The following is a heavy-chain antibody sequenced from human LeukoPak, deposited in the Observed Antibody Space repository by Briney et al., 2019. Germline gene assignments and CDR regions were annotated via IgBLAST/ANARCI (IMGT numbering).Heavy chain of an antibody. Sequence: ASVKVSCKASGYTFTGYDINWVRQATGQGLEWMGWMNPNSGNTGYAQKFQGRVTMTRNTSISTAYMELSSLRSEDTAVYYCASLDSGFGEVGYWGQGTLVTVSS. D-gene: IGHD3-10*01. CDR1: GYTFTGYD. V-gene: IGHV1-8*01. CDR2: MNPNSGNT. J-gene: IGHJ4*02. CDR3: ASLDSGFGEVGY.